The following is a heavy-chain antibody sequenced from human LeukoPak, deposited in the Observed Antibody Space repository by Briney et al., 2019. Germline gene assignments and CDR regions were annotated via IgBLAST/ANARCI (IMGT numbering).Heavy chain of an antibody. CDR1: GGSISGYC. V-gene: IGHV4-59*01. J-gene: IGHJ6*03. CDR2: IYYSGST. CDR3: ARIYITGTTLWSSYYYYYMDV. D-gene: IGHD1-7*01. Sequence: SETLSLTCTVSGGSISGYCWTWIRQPPGKGLEWIGYIYYSGSTNYNPSLKSRVTISVDTSKNQFSLKLSSVTAADTAVYYCARIYITGTTLWSSYYYYYMDVWGKGTTVTVSS.